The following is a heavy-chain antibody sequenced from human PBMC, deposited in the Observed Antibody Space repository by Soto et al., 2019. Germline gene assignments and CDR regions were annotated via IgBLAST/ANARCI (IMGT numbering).Heavy chain of an antibody. D-gene: IGHD4-17*01. Sequence: GGSLSLSCSASGFTFSSYAMHWVRQAPGKGLEYVSAISSNGGSTYYADSVKGRFTISRDNSKNTLYLQMSSLRAEDTAVYYCVKAPSSTVAKVDYFDYWGQGTLVTVSS. CDR2: ISSNGGST. J-gene: IGHJ4*02. V-gene: IGHV3-64D*06. CDR3: VKAPSSTVAKVDYFDY. CDR1: GFTFSSYA.